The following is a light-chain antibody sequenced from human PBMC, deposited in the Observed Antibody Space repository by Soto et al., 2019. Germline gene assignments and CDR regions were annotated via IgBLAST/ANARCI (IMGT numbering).Light chain of an antibody. J-gene: IGKJ3*01. CDR1: QSVRSN. Sequence: EIVMTQSPATLSVSPGGRATLSCRASQSVRSNYLAWYQQKPGQAPRLLIHEISTRAPGIPARFSGSGSGTEFTLTISSLQSEDLAVYFCQQYSDWPLTFGPGTKVDI. CDR3: QQYSDWPLT. CDR2: EIS. V-gene: IGKV3-15*01.